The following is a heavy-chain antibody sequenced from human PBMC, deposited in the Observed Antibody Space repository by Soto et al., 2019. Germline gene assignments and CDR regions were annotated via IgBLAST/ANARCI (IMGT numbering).Heavy chain of an antibody. CDR2: ISYDGSNK. D-gene: IGHD3-22*01. J-gene: IGHJ4*02. Sequence: QVQLVESGGGVVQPGRSLRLSCAASGFTFSSYAMHWVRQAPGKGLEWVAVISYDGSNKYYADSVNGRFTISRDNSKNTLYLQMNSLRAEDTAVYYCAVDDSPGEGGLFDYWGQGTLVTVSS. CDR3: AVDDSPGEGGLFDY. CDR1: GFTFSSYA. V-gene: IGHV3-30-3*01.